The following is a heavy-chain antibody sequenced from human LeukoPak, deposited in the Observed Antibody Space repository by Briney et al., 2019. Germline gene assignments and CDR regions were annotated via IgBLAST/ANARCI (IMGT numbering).Heavy chain of an antibody. D-gene: IGHD3-10*01. CDR2: IFYSGST. V-gene: IGHV4-59*12. Sequence: SETLSLTCTVSGGSISSYYWSWIRQPPGKGLEWVGYIFYSGSTNYNPSLKSRVTISVDTSRNQFSLKLNSVTAADTAVYYCAKSNGYGLVDIWGQGTMVTVSS. J-gene: IGHJ3*02. CDR1: GGSISSYY. CDR3: AKSNGYGLVDI.